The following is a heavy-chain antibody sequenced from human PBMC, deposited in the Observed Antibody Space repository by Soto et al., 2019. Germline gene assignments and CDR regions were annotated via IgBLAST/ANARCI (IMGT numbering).Heavy chain of an antibody. CDR1: NGSLSSNY. Sequence: PSETLSLTCTVSNGSLSSNYWSWIRQSPGKGLEWIGNIYYSGSTNYNPSLKSRVTMSVDTSKNQFTLKLSSVTAADTGVYFCARHFKVAVDFFDYWGQGRPDTVYS. D-gene: IGHD2-15*01. J-gene: IGHJ4*02. CDR3: ARHFKVAVDFFDY. V-gene: IGHV4-59*08. CDR2: IYYSGST.